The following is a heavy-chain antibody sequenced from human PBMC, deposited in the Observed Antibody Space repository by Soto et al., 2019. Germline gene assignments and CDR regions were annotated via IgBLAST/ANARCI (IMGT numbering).Heavy chain of an antibody. D-gene: IGHD2-21*01. Sequence: QLQLQESGSGLVKPSQTLSLTCTVSGGSVSSGGFSWSWIRQPPGKGLEWIGYIYPSGSTYYNPSLKSRVTISLDRSKNLFSLKLTSVTAADSAVYYCARGGDYYFDSWGQGTLVTVSS. CDR2: IYPSGST. CDR1: GGSVSSGGFS. CDR3: ARGGDYYFDS. V-gene: IGHV4-30-2*01. J-gene: IGHJ4*02.